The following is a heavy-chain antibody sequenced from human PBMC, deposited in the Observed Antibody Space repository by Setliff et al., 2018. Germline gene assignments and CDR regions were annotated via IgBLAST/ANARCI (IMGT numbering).Heavy chain of an antibody. Sequence: SETLSLTCTVSGGSISDNNYYWGWIRQSPGKELEWIGGISHSANKYYNPSFRTGVTISVDMSKNQFFLNLDSVTAADTALYYCARVSRFGYSGYDCAFDYWGQGMLVTVSS. J-gene: IGHJ4*02. CDR1: GGSISDNNYY. V-gene: IGHV4-39*01. D-gene: IGHD5-12*01. CDR3: ARVSRFGYSGYDCAFDY. CDR2: ISHSANK.